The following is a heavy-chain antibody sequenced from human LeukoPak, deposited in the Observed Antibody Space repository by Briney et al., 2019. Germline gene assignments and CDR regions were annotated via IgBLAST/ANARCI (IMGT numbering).Heavy chain of an antibody. V-gene: IGHV3-23*01. D-gene: IGHD3-16*02. CDR3: AKDSMITFGGVIVRRYFQH. CDR2: ISGSGGST. CDR1: GFTFSSYA. J-gene: IGHJ1*01. Sequence: GGSRRLSCAASGFTFSSYAMSWVRQAPGKGLKWVSAISGSGGSTYYADSVKGRFTISRDNYKTTLYLQMHSLRAEDTAVYYCAKDSMITFGGVIVRRYFQHWGQGTLVTVSS.